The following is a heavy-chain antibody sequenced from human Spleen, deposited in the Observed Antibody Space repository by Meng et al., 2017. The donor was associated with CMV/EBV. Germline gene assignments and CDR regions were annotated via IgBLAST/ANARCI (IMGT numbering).Heavy chain of an antibody. CDR2: IGTAGDT. CDR3: ARGGSSPLYYYGMDV. CDR1: GFTFSSYD. J-gene: IGHJ6*04. Sequence: GGSLRLSCAASGFTFSSYDMHWVRQATGKGLDGGSAIGTAGDTYNPGSLKGRFTISRENAKNSLYLQMNSLRAGDTAVYYCARGGSSPLYYYGMDVWGEGTTVTVSS. V-gene: IGHV3-13*01. D-gene: IGHD6-6*01.